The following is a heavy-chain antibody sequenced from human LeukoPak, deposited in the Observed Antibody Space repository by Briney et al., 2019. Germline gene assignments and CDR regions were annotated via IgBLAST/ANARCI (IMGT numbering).Heavy chain of an antibody. CDR1: GYTFTGYY. CDR2: INPNSGGT. Sequence: GASVKVSCKASGYTFTGYYMHWVRQAPGQGLEWMGRINPNSGGTNYAQKFQGRVTMTRDTSISTAYMELSRLRSDDTAVYYCATYNYYDSRGYYWADAFDIWGQGTMVTVSS. J-gene: IGHJ3*02. CDR3: ATYNYYDSRGYYWADAFDI. V-gene: IGHV1-2*06. D-gene: IGHD3-22*01.